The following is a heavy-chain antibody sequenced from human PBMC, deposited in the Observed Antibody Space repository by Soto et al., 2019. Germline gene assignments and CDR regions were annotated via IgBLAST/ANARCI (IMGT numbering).Heavy chain of an antibody. CDR3: AKGSSSSRPYYFDY. J-gene: IGHJ4*02. D-gene: IGHD2-2*01. CDR2: ITGSGDDT. CDR1: GFTFRNYA. V-gene: IGHV3-23*01. Sequence: GGSLRLSCAATGFTFRNYAMSWVRQTPEKGLEWVSAITGSGDDTYYADSVRGRFTISRDNSKNTLHLQMNTLGAEDTALYYCAKGSSSSRPYYFDYWGQGTLVTVSS.